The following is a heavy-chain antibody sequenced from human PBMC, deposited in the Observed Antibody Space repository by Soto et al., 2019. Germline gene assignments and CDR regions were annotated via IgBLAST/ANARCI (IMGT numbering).Heavy chain of an antibody. Sequence: QLQLQESGPGLVKPSETLSLTCTVSGGSISSSSYYWGWIRQPPGKGLEWIGSIYYSGSTYYNPSLKSRVTISVDTSKNQFSLKLSSVTAADTAVYYCAREVIAAAGTDYWGQGTLVTVSS. J-gene: IGHJ4*02. V-gene: IGHV4-39*02. CDR3: AREVIAAAGTDY. CDR2: IYYSGST. CDR1: GGSISSSSYY. D-gene: IGHD6-13*01.